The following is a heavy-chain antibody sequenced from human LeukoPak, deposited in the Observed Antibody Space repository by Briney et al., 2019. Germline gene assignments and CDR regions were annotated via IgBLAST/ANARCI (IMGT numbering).Heavy chain of an antibody. CDR1: GFTFSSYW. V-gene: IGHV3-7*01. CDR3: ARGVVYPAWSGPHWSDY. D-gene: IGHD3-3*01. J-gene: IGHJ4*02. CDR2: IKQDASQE. Sequence: GGSLRLSCAASGFTFSSYWMSWVRQAPGKGPEWVAHIKQDASQEYHVHSVKGRFTISRDNAKNSLYLQMNSLRAEDTAVYYCARGVVYPAWSGPHWSDYWGQGALVTVSS.